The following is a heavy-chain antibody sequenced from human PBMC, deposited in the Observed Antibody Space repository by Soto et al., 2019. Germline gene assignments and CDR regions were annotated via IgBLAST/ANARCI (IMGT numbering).Heavy chain of an antibody. Sequence: ASVKVSCKTSGFTFTNYAINWVRQAPDQGLQWMGWISAYSGDTKYAQRFQDRLTVTTDPSTTTAYMELRSLRSDDTAVYYCARDGRAFSIFGETMDVWGQGTTVTVSS. D-gene: IGHD3-3*01. CDR2: ISAYSGDT. J-gene: IGHJ6*02. V-gene: IGHV1-18*01. CDR1: GFTFTNYA. CDR3: ARDGRAFSIFGETMDV.